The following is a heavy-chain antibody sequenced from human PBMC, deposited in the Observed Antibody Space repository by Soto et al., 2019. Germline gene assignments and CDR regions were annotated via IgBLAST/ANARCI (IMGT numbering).Heavy chain of an antibody. CDR1: GFTFSSYW. J-gene: IGHJ5*02. V-gene: IGHV3-7*03. CDR2: IKKDGSEK. Sequence: GGSLRLSFAASGFTFSSYWMSWVRKAPGKGLEWVANIKKDGSEKYYVYSVKGRFTISRDNAKNSLYLQLNSLRAEETAVYYCARDSAGWFDXWGQGTLVTVSX. CDR3: ARDSAGWFDX. D-gene: IGHD3-10*01.